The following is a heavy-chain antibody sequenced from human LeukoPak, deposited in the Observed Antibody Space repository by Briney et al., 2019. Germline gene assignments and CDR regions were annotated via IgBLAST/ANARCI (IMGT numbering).Heavy chain of an antibody. CDR2: IRQDGSEK. D-gene: IGHD3-10*01. Sequence: PGGSLRLSCAASGFTFSSYWMSWVRQAPGKGLEWVANIRQDGSEKYYVDSVKGRFTISRDNAKNSLYLQMNSLRAEDTAVYYCAKDMRGGELLHGMDVWGQGTTVTVSS. V-gene: IGHV3-7*01. J-gene: IGHJ6*02. CDR1: GFTFSSYW. CDR3: AKDMRGGELLHGMDV.